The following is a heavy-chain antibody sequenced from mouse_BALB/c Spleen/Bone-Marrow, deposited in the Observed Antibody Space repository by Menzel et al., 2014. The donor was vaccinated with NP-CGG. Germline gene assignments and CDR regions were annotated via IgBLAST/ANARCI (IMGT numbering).Heavy chain of an antibody. Sequence: QVHLQQSGPELAKPGASVRISCKASGYTFTRYYIQWMKQRPGQGIEWIGWIYPGNVNTKYNEKFKGKATLTADKSSSTAYMQLSSLTSEDSAVYFCAMWLRRDYYAMDYWGQGTSVTVSS. D-gene: IGHD2-2*01. CDR3: AMWLRRDYYAMDY. V-gene: IGHV1S56*01. CDR1: GYTFTRYY. CDR2: IYPGNVNT. J-gene: IGHJ4*01.